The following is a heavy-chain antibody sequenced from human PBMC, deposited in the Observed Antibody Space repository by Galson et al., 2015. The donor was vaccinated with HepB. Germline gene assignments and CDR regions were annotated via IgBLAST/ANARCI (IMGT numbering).Heavy chain of an antibody. CDR3: AKMGLQTRYNWFDP. V-gene: IGHV3-23*01. Sequence: SLRLSCAASGFTFSSYAMSWVRQAPGKGLEWVSAISGGGSNTYYADSVKGRFTISRDNSKNTLYLQMNSLAAEDTAVYYCAKMGLQTRYNWFDPWGQGTLLTVSS. J-gene: IGHJ5*02. CDR1: GFTFSSYA. D-gene: IGHD3-16*01. CDR2: ISGGGSNT.